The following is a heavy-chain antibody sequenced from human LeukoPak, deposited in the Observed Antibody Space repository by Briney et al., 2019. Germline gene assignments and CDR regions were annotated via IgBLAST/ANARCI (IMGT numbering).Heavy chain of an antibody. CDR3: ARLDGSGWFTYYFDY. J-gene: IGHJ4*02. CDR2: ISGSGGST. Sequence: PGGSLRLSCAASGFTFSSYAMSWVRQAPGKGLEWVSGISGSGGSTYYADSVKGRFTISRDNSKNTLYLQMNSLRAEDTAVYYCARLDGSGWFTYYFDYWGQGTLVTVSS. D-gene: IGHD6-19*01. V-gene: IGHV3-23*01. CDR1: GFTFSSYA.